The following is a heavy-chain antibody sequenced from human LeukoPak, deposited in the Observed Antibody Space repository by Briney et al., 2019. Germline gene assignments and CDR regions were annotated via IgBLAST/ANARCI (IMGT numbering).Heavy chain of an antibody. CDR1: GYTFTGYY. Sequence: GASVKVSCKASGYTFTGYYMHWVRQAPGQGLEWMGWINPNSGGTNYAQKFQGRVTMTRDTSTSTAYMELSRLRSDDTAVYYCARGYCSGGSCVYYFDYWGQGTLVTVSS. CDR2: INPNSGGT. J-gene: IGHJ4*02. D-gene: IGHD2-15*01. CDR3: ARGYCSGGSCVYYFDY. V-gene: IGHV1-2*02.